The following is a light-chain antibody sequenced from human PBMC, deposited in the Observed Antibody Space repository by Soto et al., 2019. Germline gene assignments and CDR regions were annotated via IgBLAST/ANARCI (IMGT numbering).Light chain of an antibody. J-gene: IGKJ4*01. CDR1: QSVSSY. V-gene: IGKV3-11*01. Sequence: TQSPSTLSLSPGERATLSCRASQSVSSYLAWYQQKPGQAPRLLIYDASNRATGIPARFSGSGSGTDFTLTISSLEPEDFAVYYCQQRSNWPAFGGGTKVDIK. CDR2: DAS. CDR3: QQRSNWPA.